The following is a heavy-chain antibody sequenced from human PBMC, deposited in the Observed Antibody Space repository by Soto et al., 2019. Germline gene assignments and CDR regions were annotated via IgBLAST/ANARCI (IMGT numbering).Heavy chain of an antibody. D-gene: IGHD3-10*01. J-gene: IGHJ4*02. V-gene: IGHV3-7*03. CDR2: IKQDGSEK. CDR1: GFTFSSYW. CDR3: AREATMVRGVLYYFDY. Sequence: RRLSCAASGFTFSSYWMSWVRQAPGKGLEWVANIKQDGSEKYYVDSVKGRFTISRDNAKNSLYLQMNSLRAEDTAVYYCAREATMVRGVLYYFDYWGQGTLVTVSS.